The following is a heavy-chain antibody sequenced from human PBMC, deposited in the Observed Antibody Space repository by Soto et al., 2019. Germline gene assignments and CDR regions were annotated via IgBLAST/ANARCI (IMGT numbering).Heavy chain of an antibody. D-gene: IGHD3-22*01. CDR1: GGSATSGSYY. CDR2: IYYSGTT. CDR3: ARDYDSSGSTNDAFDI. J-gene: IGHJ3*02. Sequence: SETLSLTCTVSGGSATSGSYYWSWIRQHPGKGLEWIGYIYYSGTTYYNPSLKSRITISVDTSKNQFSLKLISVTAADTAMYYCARDYDSSGSTNDAFDIWGQGTMVTVSS. V-gene: IGHV4-31*03.